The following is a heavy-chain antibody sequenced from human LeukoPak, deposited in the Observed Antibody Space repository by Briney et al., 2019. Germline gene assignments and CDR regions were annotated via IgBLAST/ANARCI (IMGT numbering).Heavy chain of an antibody. J-gene: IGHJ3*02. D-gene: IGHD3-22*01. CDR1: GASLNGHY. CDR2: GSDVGGT. V-gene: IGHV4-34*01. Sequence: PSETLSLTCAVYGASLNGHYWSWIRQPPGKGLEWIGEGSDVGGTKYNPSLKSRVTISADTSKNQFSLKLSSVTAADTAVYYRARSYDSSEDAFDIWGQGTMVTVSS. CDR3: ARSYDSSEDAFDI.